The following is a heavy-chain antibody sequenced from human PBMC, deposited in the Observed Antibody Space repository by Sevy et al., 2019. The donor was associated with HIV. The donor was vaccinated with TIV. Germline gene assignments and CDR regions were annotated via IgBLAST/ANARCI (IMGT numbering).Heavy chain of an antibody. V-gene: IGHV3-23*01. Sequence: GGSLRLSRAASGFTFSSYAMSWVRQAPGKGLEWVSAISGSGGSTYYADSVKGRFTISRDNSKNTLYLQMNSLRAEDTAVYYCAKGPHPGYSSGWYDYWGQGTLVTVSS. J-gene: IGHJ4*02. CDR3: AKGPHPGYSSGWYDY. CDR1: GFTFSSYA. CDR2: ISGSGGST. D-gene: IGHD6-19*01.